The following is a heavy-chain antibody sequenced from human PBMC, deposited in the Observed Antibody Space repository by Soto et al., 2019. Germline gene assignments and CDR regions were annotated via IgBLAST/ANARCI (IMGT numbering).Heavy chain of an antibody. CDR3: ARTYSGYYFDY. V-gene: IGHV4-61*08. Sequence: SQTLSLTCTVSGGSISSGGYYWSWIRQHPGKGLEWIGYISYSGSTNYNPSLKSRVTISVDTSKNQFSLKLSSVTAADTAVYFCARTYSGYYFDYWGQGTLVTVSS. CDR1: GGSISSGGYY. CDR2: ISYSGST. D-gene: IGHD3-10*01. J-gene: IGHJ4*02.